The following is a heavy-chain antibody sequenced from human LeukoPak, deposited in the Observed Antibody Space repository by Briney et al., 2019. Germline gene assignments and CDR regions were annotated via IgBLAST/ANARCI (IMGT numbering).Heavy chain of an antibody. Sequence: GGSLRLSCAASGFTFSSYGMHWVRQAPGKGLEWVAVIWYDGSNKYYADSVKGRFTISRDRSKNTLYLQMNSLRAEDTAVYYCARAQSRYSGYDSFPFDYWGQGTLVTVSS. CDR3: ARAQSRYSGYDSFPFDY. CDR1: GFTFSSYG. J-gene: IGHJ4*02. V-gene: IGHV3-33*01. CDR2: IWYDGSNK. D-gene: IGHD5-12*01.